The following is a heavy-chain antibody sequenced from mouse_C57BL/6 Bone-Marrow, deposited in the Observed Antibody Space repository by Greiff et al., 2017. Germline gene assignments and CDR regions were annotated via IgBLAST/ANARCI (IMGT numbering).Heavy chain of an antibody. J-gene: IGHJ1*03. CDR3: ARDRTVDYWYLDV. V-gene: IGHV3-6*01. Sequence: DVKLQESGPGLVKPSQSLSLTCSVTGYSITSGYYWNWIRQFPGNKLEWMGYISYDGSNNYNPSLKNRISITRDTSKNQLFLKLNTVTTEDTATYYCARDRTVDYWYLDVWGTGTTVTVSS. CDR2: ISYDGSN. CDR1: GYSITSGYY. D-gene: IGHD1-1*01.